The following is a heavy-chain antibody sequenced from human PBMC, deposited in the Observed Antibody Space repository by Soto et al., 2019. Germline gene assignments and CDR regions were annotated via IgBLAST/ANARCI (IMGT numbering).Heavy chain of an antibody. CDR3: ATIPYSSSPGP. V-gene: IGHV1-24*01. Sequence: ASVKVSCKASGYTFTSYDINWVRQATGQGLEWMGGFDPEDGETIYAQKFQGRVTMTEDTSTDTAYMELSSLRSEDTAVYYCATIPYSSSPGPWGQGTLVTVSS. CDR1: GYTFTSYD. CDR2: FDPEDGET. D-gene: IGHD6-6*01. J-gene: IGHJ5*02.